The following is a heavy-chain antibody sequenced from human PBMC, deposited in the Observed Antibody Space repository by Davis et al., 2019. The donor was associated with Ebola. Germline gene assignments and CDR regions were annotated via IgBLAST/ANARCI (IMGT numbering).Heavy chain of an antibody. CDR2: IIPIFGTA. CDR1: GGTFSSYA. J-gene: IGHJ6*02. CDR3: ASSERSIVVPAAMLLYYYGMDV. Sequence: SVQVSCKASGGTFSSYAISWVRQAPGQGLEWMGGIIPIFGTANYAQKFQGRVTITADKSTSTAYMELSSLRSEDTAVYYCASSERSIVVPAAMLLYYYGMDVWGQGTTVTVSS. D-gene: IGHD2-2*01. V-gene: IGHV1-69*06.